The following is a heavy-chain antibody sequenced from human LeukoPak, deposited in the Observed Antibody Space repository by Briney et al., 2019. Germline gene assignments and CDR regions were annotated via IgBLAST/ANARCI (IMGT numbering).Heavy chain of an antibody. Sequence: AGGSLRLSCAASGFTFSSYWMSWVRQAPGKGLEWVSVIYSGGSTYYADSVKGRFTISRDNSKNTLYLQMNSLRAEDTAVYYCARDRRNYYDSSGPSDAFDIWGQGTMVTVSS. J-gene: IGHJ3*02. D-gene: IGHD3-22*01. V-gene: IGHV3-66*02. CDR2: IYSGGST. CDR3: ARDRRNYYDSSGPSDAFDI. CDR1: GFTFSSYW.